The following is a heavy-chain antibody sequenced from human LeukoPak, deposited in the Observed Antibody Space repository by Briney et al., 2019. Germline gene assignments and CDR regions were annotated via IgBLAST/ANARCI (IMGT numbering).Heavy chain of an antibody. CDR2: IKQDGSEK. V-gene: IGHV3-7*05. CDR3: ARDPRRLPLYYFDY. Sequence: PGGSLRLSCAASGFTFSSYWMSWVRQAPGKGLEWVANIKQDGSEKYYVDSVKGRFTISRDNAKNSLYLQMNSLRAEDTAVYYCARDPRRLPLYYFDYWGQGTLVTVSS. D-gene: IGHD5/OR15-5a*01. J-gene: IGHJ4*02. CDR1: GFTFSSYW.